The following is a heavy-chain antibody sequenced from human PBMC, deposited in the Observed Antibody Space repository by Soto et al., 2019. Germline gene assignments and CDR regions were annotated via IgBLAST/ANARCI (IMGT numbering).Heavy chain of an antibody. CDR2: MNPNSGNT. Sequence: ASVKVSCKAAGYTFTSYDINWVRQATGQGLEWMGWMNPNSGNTGYAQKFQGRVTMTRNTSISTAYMELSSLRSEDTAVYYCARSVPGETYAFDIWGQGTMVTVSS. D-gene: IGHD4-17*01. J-gene: IGHJ3*02. CDR3: ARSVPGETYAFDI. CDR1: GYTFTSYD. V-gene: IGHV1-8*01.